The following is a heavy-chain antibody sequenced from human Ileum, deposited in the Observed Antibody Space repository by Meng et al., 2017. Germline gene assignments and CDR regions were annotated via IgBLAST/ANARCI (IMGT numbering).Heavy chain of an antibody. CDR1: GFTFSSYA. J-gene: IGHJ4*02. Sequence: GESLKISCAASGFTFSSYAMSWVRQAPGKGLEWVSSISGSSAFIYHADSVKGRFTISRDNARNSLYLQMNSLRAEDTAVYYCAREGNRDRSGYYNPDFWGQGTLVTVSS. D-gene: IGHD3-22*01. V-gene: IGHV3-21*01. CDR3: AREGNRDRSGYYNPDF. CDR2: ISGSSAFI.